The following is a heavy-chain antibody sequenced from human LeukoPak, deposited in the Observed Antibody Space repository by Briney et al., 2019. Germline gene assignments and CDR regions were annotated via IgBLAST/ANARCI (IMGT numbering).Heavy chain of an antibody. CDR2: INHSGST. D-gene: IGHD5-18*01. CDR3: ARGSRGYLTTFDL. V-gene: IGHV4-34*01. J-gene: IGHJ2*01. CDR1: GQSLSVYY. Sequence: SQTLSLTCAVYGQSLSVYYCSWIRQPPAKGLEWIGEINHSGSTNYNPSLKSRVTISVDTSKNQFSLKLSSVNAADTAVYYCARGSRGYLTTFDLWGRGTRVTVSS.